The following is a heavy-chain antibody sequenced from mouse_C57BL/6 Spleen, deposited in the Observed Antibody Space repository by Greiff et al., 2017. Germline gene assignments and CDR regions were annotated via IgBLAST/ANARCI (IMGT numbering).Heavy chain of an antibody. J-gene: IGHJ3*01. CDR2: ISSGSSTI. V-gene: IGHV5-17*01. D-gene: IGHD2-5*01. Sequence: EVKLQESGGGLVKPGGSLKLSCAASGFTFSDYGMHWVRQAPEKGLEWVAYISSGSSTIYYAGTVKGRFTISRDNAKNTLFLQMTSLRSEDTAMYYCARQGYSNYEFAYWGQGTLVTVSA. CDR3: ARQGYSNYEFAY. CDR1: GFTFSDYG.